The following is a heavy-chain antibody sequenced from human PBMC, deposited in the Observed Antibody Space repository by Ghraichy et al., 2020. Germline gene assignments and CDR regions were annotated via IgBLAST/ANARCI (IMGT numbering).Heavy chain of an antibody. Sequence: ASLKVSCKASGYTFTTYGLNWVRQAPGPGLEWMGWISADSGSTNYAQRFQGRLTMTTDTSTTTAYMELRSLRFADTAVYYCARDRGGGGWNWFDAWGQGTLVTVSA. J-gene: IGHJ5*02. CDR1: GYTFTTYG. CDR2: ISADSGST. D-gene: IGHD6-19*01. V-gene: IGHV1-18*01. CDR3: ARDRGGGGWNWFDA.